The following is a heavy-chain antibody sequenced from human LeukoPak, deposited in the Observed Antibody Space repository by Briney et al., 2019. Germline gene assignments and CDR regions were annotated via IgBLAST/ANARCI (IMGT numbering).Heavy chain of an antibody. J-gene: IGHJ4*02. V-gene: IGHV3-30*01. CDR3: AREGRYVVPAAQFFDH. CDR2: ISYDGSNK. D-gene: IGHD2-2*01. Sequence: GGSLRLSCAASGFTFSSYAMHWVRQAPGKGLEWVAVISYDGSNKYYADSVKGRFTISRDNSKNTLYLQMNSLRAEDTAVYYCAREGRYVVPAAQFFDHWGQGTLVTVSS. CDR1: GFTFSSYA.